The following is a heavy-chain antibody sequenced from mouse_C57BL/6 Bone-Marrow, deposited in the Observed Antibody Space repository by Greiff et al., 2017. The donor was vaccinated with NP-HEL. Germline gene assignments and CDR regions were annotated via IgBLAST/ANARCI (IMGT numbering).Heavy chain of an antibody. Sequence: EVKLQESGGDLVKPGGSLKLSCAASGFTFSSYGMSWVRQTPDKRLEWVATISSGGSYTYYPDSVKGRFTISRDNAKKTLYLQMSSLKSEDTAMYYCASPYDYDVAWFAYWGQGTLVTVSA. V-gene: IGHV5-6*01. CDR2: ISSGGSYT. CDR1: GFTFSSYG. CDR3: ASPYDYDVAWFAY. D-gene: IGHD2-4*01. J-gene: IGHJ3*01.